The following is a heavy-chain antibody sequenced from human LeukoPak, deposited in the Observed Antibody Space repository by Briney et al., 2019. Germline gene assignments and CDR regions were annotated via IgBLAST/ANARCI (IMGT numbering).Heavy chain of an antibody. J-gene: IGHJ4*02. CDR1: AFTFSNAY. CDR3: ARPTGGQYIDY. D-gene: IGHD3-10*01. CDR2: ISSSGYTI. Sequence: GGSLRLSCAASAFTFSNAYMSWVCQAPGKGLEWVAYISSSGYTIHYADSVKGRFTISRDNAKNTLHLQMNSLRAEDTAVYYCARPTGGQYIDYWGQGTLVTVSS. V-gene: IGHV3-11*04.